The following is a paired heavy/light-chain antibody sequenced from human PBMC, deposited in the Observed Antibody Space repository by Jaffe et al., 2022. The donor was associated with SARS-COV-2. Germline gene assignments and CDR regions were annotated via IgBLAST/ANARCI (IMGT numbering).Heavy chain of an antibody. CDR1: GYTFTGYY. CDR2: INPNSGGT. J-gene: IGHJ5*02. D-gene: IGHD6-13*01. V-gene: IGHV1-2*06. CDR3: ARDYAAAGTGGANWFDP. Sequence: QVQLVQSGAEVKKPGASVKVSCKASGYTFTGYYMHWVRQAPGQGLEWMGRINPNSGGTNYAQKFQGRVTMTRDTSISTAYMELSRLRSDDTAVYYCARDYAAAGTGGANWFDPWGQGTLVTVSS.
Light chain of an antibody. CDR2: DAS. V-gene: IGKV3-11*01. Sequence: EIVLTQSPATLSLSPGERATLSCRASQSVSSYLAWYQQKPGQAPRLLIYDASNRATGIPARFSGSGSGTDFTLTISSLEPEDFAVYYCQQRSNFLFTFGPGTKVDIK. CDR3: QQRSNFLFT. J-gene: IGKJ3*01. CDR1: QSVSSY.